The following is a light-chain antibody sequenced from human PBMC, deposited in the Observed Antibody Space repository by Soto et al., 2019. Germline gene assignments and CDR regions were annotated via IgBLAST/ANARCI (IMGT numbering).Light chain of an antibody. CDR2: GAS. Sequence: EIVLTQSPGTLSLSPGERATLSCRASQSVSSSYLAWYQQKPGQAPRLLIYGASSRATGIPDRFSGSGSGTDFTLTISSLEPEDIAVYYCQQRSNWRVTFGGGPKVDIK. CDR3: QQRSNWRVT. CDR1: QSVSSSY. J-gene: IGKJ4*01. V-gene: IGKV3D-20*02.